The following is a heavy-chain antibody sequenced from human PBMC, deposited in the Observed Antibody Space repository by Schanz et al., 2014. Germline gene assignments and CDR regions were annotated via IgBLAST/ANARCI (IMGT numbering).Heavy chain of an antibody. CDR1: GFTFSNHA. Sequence: EVQLVESGGGLVQPGGSLRLSCAASGFTFSNHALSWVRQAPGKGLEWVSGIGGSGDSTHYADSVKGRFIISRDNSKNTLFLQMSSLRAEDTAVYYCAKDHAGSDILTALGNWGQGTLVVVSS. D-gene: IGHD3-9*01. J-gene: IGHJ4*02. CDR3: AKDHAGSDILTALGN. V-gene: IGHV3-23*04. CDR2: IGGSGDST.